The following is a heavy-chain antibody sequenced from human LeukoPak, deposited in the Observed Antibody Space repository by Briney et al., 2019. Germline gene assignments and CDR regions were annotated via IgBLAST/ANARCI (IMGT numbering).Heavy chain of an antibody. J-gene: IGHJ6*03. CDR3: ARSSGWYHRGPDYYYYYMDV. CDR1: GFIFNSHS. D-gene: IGHD6-19*01. Sequence: GGSLRLSCAASGFIFNSHSMNWVRQAPGKGLEWVSSISSTSSYIYYANSVKSRFTISRDNAKNSLYLQMNSLRAEDTAVYYCARSSGWYHRGPDYYYYYMDVWGKGTTVIISS. CDR2: ISSTSSYI. V-gene: IGHV3-21*01.